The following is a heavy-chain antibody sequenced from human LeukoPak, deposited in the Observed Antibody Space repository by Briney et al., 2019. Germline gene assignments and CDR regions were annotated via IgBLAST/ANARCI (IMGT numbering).Heavy chain of an antibody. D-gene: IGHD3-3*01. V-gene: IGHV3-23*01. CDR3: AKEPRFLEWLSRYGMDV. Sequence: PGGSLRLSCAASGFTFSSYAMSWVRQAPGKGLEWVSAISGSGGSTYSADSVKGRFTISRDNSKNTLYLQMNSLRAEDTALYYCAKEPRFLEWLSRYGMDVWGQGTTVTVSS. CDR2: ISGSGGST. J-gene: IGHJ6*02. CDR1: GFTFSSYA.